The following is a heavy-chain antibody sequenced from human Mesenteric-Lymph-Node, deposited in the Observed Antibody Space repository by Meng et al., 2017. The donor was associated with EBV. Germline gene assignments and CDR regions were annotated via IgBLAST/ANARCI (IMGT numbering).Heavy chain of an antibody. V-gene: IGHV4-30-2*01. D-gene: IGHD4-17*01. CDR3: ARSFNGDWPFLDL. J-gene: IGHJ2*01. CDR1: GDSVSNGDYS. Sequence: HLLQSDSALVEHSPPLSLPSAVSGDSVSNGDYSWSWIRQQPGQGLEWIGHIYHSGPSYYNPSLRSRVSISLDRAKNEFSLMLNSVTAADTAFYYCARSFNGDWPFLDLWGRGTLVTVSS. CDR2: IYHSGPS.